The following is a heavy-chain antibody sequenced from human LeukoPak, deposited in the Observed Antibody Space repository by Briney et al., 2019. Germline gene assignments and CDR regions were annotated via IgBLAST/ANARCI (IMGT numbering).Heavy chain of an antibody. CDR3: ARDGSLHYYYYMDV. CDR1: GFTFSAYN. J-gene: IGHJ6*03. D-gene: IGHD5-12*01. Sequence: GGSLRLSCAASGFTFSAYNMNWVRRTPGKGLVWVSRINSDGSSRFYADSVKGRFTISRDNAKNSLYLQMNSLRAEDTAVYYCARDGSLHYYYYMDVWGKGTTVTISS. V-gene: IGHV3-74*01. CDR2: INSDGSSR.